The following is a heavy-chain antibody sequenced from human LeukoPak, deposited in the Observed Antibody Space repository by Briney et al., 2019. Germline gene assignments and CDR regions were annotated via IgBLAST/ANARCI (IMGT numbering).Heavy chain of an antibody. D-gene: IGHD2-2*01. CDR2: ISSSSSYT. CDR3: ARGSGAVVPAAMHYYYGMDV. V-gene: IGHV3-11*06. J-gene: IGHJ6*04. CDR1: GFTFSDYY. Sequence: GGSLRLSCAASGFTFSDYYMSWIRQAPGKGLEGVSYISSSSSYTNYADSVKGRFTISRDNAKNSLYLQMNSLRAEDTAVYYCARGSGAVVPAAMHYYYGMDVWGKGTTVTVSS.